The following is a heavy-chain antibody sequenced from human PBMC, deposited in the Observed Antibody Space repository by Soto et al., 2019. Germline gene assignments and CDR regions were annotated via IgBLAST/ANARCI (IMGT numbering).Heavy chain of an antibody. CDR1: GYTFTSYD. J-gene: IGHJ6*02. V-gene: IGHV1-8*01. Sequence: QVQLVQSGAEVKKPGASVKVSCKASGYTFTSYDINWVRQATVQGLEWMGWMNHNSGNTGYGQKFKGRITMTRSTSISTAYMELSSLRSEDTAVYYCATEGVRGMDVWGQGTTVTVSS. CDR2: MNHNSGNT. CDR3: ATEGVRGMDV. D-gene: IGHD3-16*01.